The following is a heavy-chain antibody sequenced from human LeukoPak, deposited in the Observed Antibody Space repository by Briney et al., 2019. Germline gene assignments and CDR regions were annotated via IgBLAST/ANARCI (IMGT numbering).Heavy chain of an antibody. CDR3: AREPQYYYDSSGYTDY. V-gene: IGHV1-2*06. J-gene: IGHJ4*02. CDR2: INPNSGGT. D-gene: IGHD3-22*01. Sequence: ASVKVSCKASGYTFTSYYMHWVRQAPGQGLEWIGRINPNSGGTNYAQKFQGRVTMTRDTSISTAYMELSRLRSDDTAVYYCAREPQYYYDSSGYTDYWGQGTLVTVSS. CDR1: GYTFTSYY.